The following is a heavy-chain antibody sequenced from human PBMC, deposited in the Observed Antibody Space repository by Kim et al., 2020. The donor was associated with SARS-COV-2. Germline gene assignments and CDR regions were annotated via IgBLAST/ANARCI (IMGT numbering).Heavy chain of an antibody. J-gene: IGHJ5*02. D-gene: IGHD6-6*01. Sequence: GGSLRLSCAASGFTFSSYAMHWVRQAPGKGLEWVAVISYDGSNKYYADSVKGRFTISRDNSKNTLYLQMNSLRAEDTAVYYCARDRLAARGWFDPWGQGT. V-gene: IGHV3-30*04. CDR1: GFTFSSYA. CDR2: ISYDGSNK. CDR3: ARDRLAARGWFDP.